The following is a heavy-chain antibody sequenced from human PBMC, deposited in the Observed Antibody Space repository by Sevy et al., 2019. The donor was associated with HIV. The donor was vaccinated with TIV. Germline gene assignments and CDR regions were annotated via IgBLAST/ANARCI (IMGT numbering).Heavy chain of an antibody. J-gene: IGHJ3*02. CDR1: GFTFDDYT. Sequence: GGSLRLSCAASGFTFDDYTMHWVRQAPGKGLEWVSLISWDGGSTYYSDSVKGRFTISRDNSKNSLYLQMNSLRTEDTALYYCAKDLGDSCSWYDAFDIWGHGTMVTVSS. CDR3: AKDLGDSCSWYDAFDI. CDR2: ISWDGGST. V-gene: IGHV3-43*01. D-gene: IGHD6-13*01.